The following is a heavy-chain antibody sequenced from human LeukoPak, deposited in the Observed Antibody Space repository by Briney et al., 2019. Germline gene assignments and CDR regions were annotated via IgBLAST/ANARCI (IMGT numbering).Heavy chain of an antibody. V-gene: IGHV1-2*02. CDR1: GYTFTDYY. CDR3: ARGPGRFTGYHGELPDY. CDR2: INPNSGGT. Sequence: ASVKVSCKASGYTFTDYYMHWVRQAPGQGLEWMGWINPNSGGTNYVQKFQGRVTMTRDTSISTAYMELSRLRSDDTAVFYCARGPGRFTGYHGELPDYWGQGTLVTVSS. D-gene: IGHD5-12*01. J-gene: IGHJ4*02.